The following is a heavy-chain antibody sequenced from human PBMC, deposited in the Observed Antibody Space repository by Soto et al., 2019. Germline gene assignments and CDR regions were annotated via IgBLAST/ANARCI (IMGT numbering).Heavy chain of an antibody. CDR1: GGSFSGYY. Sequence: PSETLSLTCAVYGGSFSGYYWSWIRQPPGKGLEWIGEINHSGSTNYNPSLKSRVTISVDTSKNQFSLKLSSVTAADTAVYYCARRKAWDIVVVPAANWFDPWGQGTLVTVSS. J-gene: IGHJ5*02. D-gene: IGHD2-2*01. CDR3: ARRKAWDIVVVPAANWFDP. V-gene: IGHV4-34*01. CDR2: INHSGST.